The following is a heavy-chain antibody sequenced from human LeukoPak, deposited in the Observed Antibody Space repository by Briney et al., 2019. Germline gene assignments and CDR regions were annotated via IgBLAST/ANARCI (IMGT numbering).Heavy chain of an antibody. J-gene: IGHJ4*02. V-gene: IGHV1-46*01. Sequence: ASVKVSCKTSGYSFSTYYIHWVRQAPGQGLEWMGFIDPSRGSTSYAQNFQGRVTMTWDTSTSAVYMDLCSLRSEDTAMYYCARNVGSGFDYWGQGTLVTVSS. CDR3: ARNVGSGFDY. CDR1: GYSFSTYY. D-gene: IGHD1-1*01. CDR2: IDPSRGST.